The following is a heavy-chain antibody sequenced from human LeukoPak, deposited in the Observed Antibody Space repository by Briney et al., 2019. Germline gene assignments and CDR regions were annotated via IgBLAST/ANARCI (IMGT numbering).Heavy chain of an antibody. V-gene: IGHV3-53*01. Sequence: GGSLRLSCAASGFTLSSNYMSWVRQAPGKGLEGVSVIYSGGSTCYADSVKGRFTISRDNSKNTLYLQMNSLRAEDTAVYYCARAHCSGGSCYMDVWGKGTTVTVSS. J-gene: IGHJ6*03. CDR2: IYSGGST. CDR3: ARAHCSGGSCYMDV. CDR1: GFTLSSNY. D-gene: IGHD2-15*01.